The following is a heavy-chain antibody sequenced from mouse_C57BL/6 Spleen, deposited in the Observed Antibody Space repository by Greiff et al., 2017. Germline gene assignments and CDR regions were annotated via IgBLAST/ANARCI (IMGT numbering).Heavy chain of an antibody. D-gene: IGHD1-1*01. Sequence: EVMLVESGGGLVKPGGSLKLSCAASGFTFSDYGMHWVRQAPEKGLEWVAYISSGSSTIYYADTVKGRFTISRDNAKNTLFLQMTSLRSEDTAMYYCARGDYYGSSYYYARDYWGQGTSVTVSS. CDR1: GFTFSDYG. CDR2: ISSGSSTI. J-gene: IGHJ4*01. CDR3: ARGDYYGSSYYYARDY. V-gene: IGHV5-17*01.